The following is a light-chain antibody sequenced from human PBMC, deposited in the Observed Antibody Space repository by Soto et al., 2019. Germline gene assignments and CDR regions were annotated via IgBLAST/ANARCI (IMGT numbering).Light chain of an antibody. CDR1: QSVSTN. V-gene: IGKV3-15*01. CDR3: QQYNQWPRT. J-gene: IGKJ1*01. CDR2: GAS. Sequence: ETVMTQSAATLSVSPGEGATLSCRASQSVSTNLAWYQQKPGQAPRLLIYGASTRVTGIPARFSGSGSGTEFTLSISSLQSEDFAVYYCQQYNQWPRTFGQGTKVEIK.